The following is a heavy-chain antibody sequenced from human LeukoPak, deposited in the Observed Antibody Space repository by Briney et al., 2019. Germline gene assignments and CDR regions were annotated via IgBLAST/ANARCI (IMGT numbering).Heavy chain of an antibody. CDR2: IYYSGST. D-gene: IGHD3-10*01. Sequence: SETLSLTCTVSGGSISSYYWSWIRQPPGKGLEWIGYIYYSGSTNYNPSLKSRVTISVDTSKNQFSLKLSSVTAADTAVYYCARAGRGVRGVTIDYWGQGTLVTVPS. CDR3: ARAGRGVRGVTIDY. V-gene: IGHV4-59*01. CDR1: GGSISSYY. J-gene: IGHJ4*02.